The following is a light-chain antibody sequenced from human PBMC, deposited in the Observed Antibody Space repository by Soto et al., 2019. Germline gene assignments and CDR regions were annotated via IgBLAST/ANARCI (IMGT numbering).Light chain of an antibody. V-gene: IGKV3-15*01. Sequence: ISMTQSPSTLSASPGETATLSYTASQSVSSNLAWYQQKPGQAPTLLIYGASTRATGIPARFSGSGSGTEFTLTISSLQSEDFAFYYCQQYNNWPPYTVGQGTKVDIK. J-gene: IGKJ2*01. CDR3: QQYNNWPPYT. CDR2: GAS. CDR1: QSVSSN.